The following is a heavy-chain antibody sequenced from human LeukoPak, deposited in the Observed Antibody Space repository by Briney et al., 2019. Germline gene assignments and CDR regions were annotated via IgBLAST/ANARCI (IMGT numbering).Heavy chain of an antibody. V-gene: IGHV1-18*01. CDR1: GYTLTELS. CDR2: ISAYNGNT. CDR3: ARDRAVAGAFDI. J-gene: IGHJ3*02. Sequence: ASVKVSCKVSGYTLTELSMHWVRQAPGKGLEWMGWISAYNGNTNYAQKLQGRVTMTTDTSTSTAYMELRSLRSDDTAVYYCARDRAVAGAFDIWGQGTMVTVSS. D-gene: IGHD6-19*01.